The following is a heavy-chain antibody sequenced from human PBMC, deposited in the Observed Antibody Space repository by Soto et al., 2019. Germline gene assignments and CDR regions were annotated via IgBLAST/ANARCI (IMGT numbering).Heavy chain of an antibody. CDR1: GYTFTSYG. J-gene: IGHJ6*03. Sequence: GASVKVSCKASGYTFTSYGISWVRQAPGQGLEWMGWISAYNGNTNYAQKLQGRVTMTTDTSTSKTQFSLKLSSVTAADTAVYYCARLDGYYHYMDVWGKGTTVTVSS. CDR2: ISAYNGNT. D-gene: IGHD6-13*01. CDR3: ARLDGYYHYMDV. V-gene: IGHV1-18*01.